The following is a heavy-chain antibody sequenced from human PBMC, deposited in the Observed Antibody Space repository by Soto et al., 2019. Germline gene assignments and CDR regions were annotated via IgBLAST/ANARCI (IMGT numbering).Heavy chain of an antibody. J-gene: IGHJ4*02. CDR1: GFMFSSYA. CDR3: ARAGGLLVDY. D-gene: IGHD1-26*01. Sequence: QVQLVESGGGVVQPGRSLRLSCAASGFMFSSYAMHWVHQAPGKGLEWVAVKTYDGSNKYYADSVKGRFTISRDNSKNTLYLQMNSLRAEDTAVYYCARAGGLLVDYWGQGTLVTVSS. V-gene: IGHV3-30-3*01. CDR2: KTYDGSNK.